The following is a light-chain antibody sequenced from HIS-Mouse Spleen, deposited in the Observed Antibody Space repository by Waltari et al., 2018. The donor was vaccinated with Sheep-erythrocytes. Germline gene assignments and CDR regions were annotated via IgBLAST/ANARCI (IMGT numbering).Light chain of an antibody. CDR1: SSDVGGYNY. Sequence: QSALTQPPSASGSPGQSVTISCTGTSSDVGGYNYVSLYQQHPGKAPKLMIYEVSKRPPGVPDRFSGSKSGNTASLTVSGLQAEDEADYYCSSYAGSNNWVFGGGTKLTVL. J-gene: IGLJ3*02. V-gene: IGLV2-8*01. CDR2: EVS. CDR3: SSYAGSNNWV.